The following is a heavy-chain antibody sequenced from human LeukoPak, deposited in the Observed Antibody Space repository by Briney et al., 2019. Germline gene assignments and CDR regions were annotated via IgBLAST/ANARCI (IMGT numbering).Heavy chain of an antibody. CDR1: GFTFSLYA. CDR2: ISGSSTTI. D-gene: IGHD3/OR15-3a*01. CDR3: ARDQDWAFDY. J-gene: IGHJ4*02. V-gene: IGHV3-48*01. Sequence: GGSLRLSCSASGFTFSLYAMHWVRQAPGKGLEWVSYISGSSTTIDYADSAKGRFIISRDNAKKSLYLQMNNLRAEDTAVYYCARDQDWAFDYWGQGILVTVSS.